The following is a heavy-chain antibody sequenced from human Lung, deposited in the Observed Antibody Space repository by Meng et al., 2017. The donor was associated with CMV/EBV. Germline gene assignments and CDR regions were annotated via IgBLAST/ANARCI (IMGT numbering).Heavy chain of an antibody. V-gene: IGHV4-61*01. J-gene: IGHJ5*02. Sequence: FTVSGGSVSSGSYYWSWIRQPPGKGLEWIGYIYYSGSTNYNPSLKSRVTISADTSKNQFSLRLSSVTAADTAVYYCARAGPGWFDPWGQGTLVTVSS. CDR3: ARAGPGWFDP. CDR1: GGSVSSGSYY. CDR2: IYYSGST.